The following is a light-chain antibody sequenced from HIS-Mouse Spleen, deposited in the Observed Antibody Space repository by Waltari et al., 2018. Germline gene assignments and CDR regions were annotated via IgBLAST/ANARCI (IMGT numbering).Light chain of an antibody. CDR3: YSTDSSGNHRRV. Sequence: SYELTQPPSVSVSPGQTARITCPGDALPKKYAYWYQQKSGQAPVLVIYEVSKRPSGIPERFSGSSSGTMATLTISGAQVEDEADYYCYSTDSSGNHRRVFGGGTKLTVL. CDR2: EVS. J-gene: IGLJ3*02. V-gene: IGLV3-10*01. CDR1: ALPKKY.